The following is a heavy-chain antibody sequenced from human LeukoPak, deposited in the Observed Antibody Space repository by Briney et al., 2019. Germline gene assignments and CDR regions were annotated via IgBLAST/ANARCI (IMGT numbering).Heavy chain of an antibody. CDR1: GFTFSSYA. J-gene: IGHJ3*02. V-gene: IGHV3-64*01. CDR3: ARADGSYFADAFDI. Sequence: AGGSLRLSCAASGFTFSSYAMHWVRQAPGKGLEYVSAISSNGGSTYYANSVKGRFTISRDNSKNTLYLQMNSLRAEDTAVYYCARADGSYFADAFDIWGQGTMVTVSS. CDR2: ISSNGGST. D-gene: IGHD1-26*01.